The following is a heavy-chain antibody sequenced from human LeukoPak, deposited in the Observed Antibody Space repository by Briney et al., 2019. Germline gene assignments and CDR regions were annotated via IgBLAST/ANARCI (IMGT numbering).Heavy chain of an antibody. D-gene: IGHD3-10*01. CDR2: LRYDGSNI. CDR3: ARDRGSITMVRGVNHC. V-gene: IGHV3-30*02. Sequence: GGSLRLSCAASGFTFRTYGMHWVRQAPGKGLEWVAFLRYDGSNIYYADSVKGRFTISRDNSKNTLYLQMNSLRAEDTAVYYCARDRGSITMVRGVNHCWGQGTLVTVSS. J-gene: IGHJ4*02. CDR1: GFTFRTYG.